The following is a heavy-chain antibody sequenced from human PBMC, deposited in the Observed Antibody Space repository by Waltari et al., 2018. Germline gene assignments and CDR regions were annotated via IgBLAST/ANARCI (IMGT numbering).Heavy chain of an antibody. D-gene: IGHD4-4*01. CDR2: IINRGST. CDR1: GGFFSGYH. V-gene: IGHV4-34*01. J-gene: IGHJ5*02. CDR3: ARGRVTYWFDP. Sequence: QVQLQQWGPGLLRPSETLSLTDAVYGGFFSGYHWTWISQPPGKGLVWIGEIINRGSTNDTPSLKSRGTISVDTSKNQFSLKLSSVTAADTAVYYCARGRVTYWFDPWGQGTLVTVSS.